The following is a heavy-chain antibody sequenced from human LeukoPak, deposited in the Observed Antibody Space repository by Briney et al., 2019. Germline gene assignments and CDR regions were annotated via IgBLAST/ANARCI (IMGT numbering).Heavy chain of an antibody. J-gene: IGHJ4*02. V-gene: IGHV3-43*02. CDR2: ISGDGGST. CDR1: GFTFDDYA. D-gene: IGHD3-22*01. CDR3: AKDIGYYDSSGYYYA. Sequence: GGSLRLSCAASGFTFDDYAMHWVRQAPGKGLEWVSLISGDGGSTYYADSVKGRFTISRDNSKNSLYLQMNSLRTEDTVLYYCAKDIGYYDSSGYYYAWGQGTLVTVSS.